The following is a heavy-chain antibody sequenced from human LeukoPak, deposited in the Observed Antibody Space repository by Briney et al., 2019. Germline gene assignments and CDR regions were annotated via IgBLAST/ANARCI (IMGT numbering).Heavy chain of an antibody. CDR3: ARDAAGYDP. CDR2: IKEDGTKK. J-gene: IGHJ5*02. V-gene: IGHV3-7*01. D-gene: IGHD6-13*01. CDR1: GFTFNTFW. Sequence: GGSLRLSCAASGFTFNTFWMSWVRQTPGKGLEWVANIKEDGTKKYYVDSVKGRFTISRDNAENSLYLQMNSLSAEDTAVYYCARDAAGYDPWGQGTLVTVSS.